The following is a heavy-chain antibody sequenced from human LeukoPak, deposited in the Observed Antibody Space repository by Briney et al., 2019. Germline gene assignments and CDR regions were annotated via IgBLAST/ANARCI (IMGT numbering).Heavy chain of an antibody. CDR3: ARADYYYGSGSIYDY. Sequence: TPSETLSLTCTVSGGSISSYYWSWIRQPAGKGLEWIGRIYTSGSTNYNPSLKSRVTMSVDTSKNQFSLKLSSVTAADTAVYYCARADYYYGSGSIYDYWGQGTLVTVSS. CDR2: IYTSGST. D-gene: IGHD3-10*01. V-gene: IGHV4-4*07. J-gene: IGHJ4*02. CDR1: GGSISSYY.